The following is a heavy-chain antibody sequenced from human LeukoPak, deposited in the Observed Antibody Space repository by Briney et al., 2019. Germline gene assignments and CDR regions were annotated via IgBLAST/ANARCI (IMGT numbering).Heavy chain of an antibody. J-gene: IGHJ5*02. Sequence: GGSLRLSCAASRFTFSSYSMNWVRQAPGKGLEWVSSISSSSSYIYYADSVKGRFTISRDNAKNSLYLQMNSLRAEDTAVYYCARDNKNFGIAVAGSWGQGTLVTVSS. CDR3: ARDNKNFGIAVAGS. V-gene: IGHV3-21*01. CDR1: RFTFSSYS. D-gene: IGHD6-19*01. CDR2: ISSSSSYI.